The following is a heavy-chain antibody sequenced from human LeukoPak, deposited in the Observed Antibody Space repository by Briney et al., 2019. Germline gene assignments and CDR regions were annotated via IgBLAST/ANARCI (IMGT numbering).Heavy chain of an antibody. CDR3: AKDHGWLSAA. D-gene: IGHD5-12*01. V-gene: IGHV3-23*01. J-gene: IGHJ4*02. CDR1: GFTFSTYA. Sequence: GGSLRLSCAASGFTFSTYAMTWVRQAPGKGLEWVSAISGNGDRTYYTNSVRGRFTISRDNSKNTLYLQMNSLRAEDTAVYYCAKDHGWLSAAWGQGTLVTVSS. CDR2: ISGNGDRT.